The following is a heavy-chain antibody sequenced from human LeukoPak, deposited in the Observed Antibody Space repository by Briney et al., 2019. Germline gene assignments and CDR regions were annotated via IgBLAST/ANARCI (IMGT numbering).Heavy chain of an antibody. D-gene: IGHD6-19*01. J-gene: IGHJ5*02. CDR2: ISGSGGST. Sequence: GGSLRLSCAASEFTFSSYAMSWVRQAPGKGLEWVSAISGSGGSTYYADSVKGRFTISRDNSKNTLYLQMNSLRAEDTAVYYCAKGSYSSGWYSDWFDPWGQGTLVTVSS. CDR3: AKGSYSSGWYSDWFDP. CDR1: EFTFSSYA. V-gene: IGHV3-23*01.